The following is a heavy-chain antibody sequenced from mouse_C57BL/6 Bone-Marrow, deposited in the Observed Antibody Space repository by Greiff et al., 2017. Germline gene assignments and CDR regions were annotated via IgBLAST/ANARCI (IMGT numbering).Heavy chain of an antibody. V-gene: IGHV1-15*01. Sequence: QVQLQQSGAELVRPGASVTLSCKASGYTFTDYEMHWVKQTPVHGLEWIGAIDPETGGTAYNQKFKGKAILTADKSSSTAYMELRSLTSEDSAVYYFTREGITTVVATDFDYWGQGTTLTVSS. CDR1: GYTFTDYE. D-gene: IGHD1-1*01. J-gene: IGHJ2*01. CDR2: IDPETGGT. CDR3: TREGITTVVATDFDY.